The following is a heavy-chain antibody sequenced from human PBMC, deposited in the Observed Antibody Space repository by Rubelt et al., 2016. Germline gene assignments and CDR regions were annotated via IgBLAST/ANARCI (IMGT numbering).Heavy chain of an antibody. J-gene: IGHJ2*01. V-gene: IGHV4-39*02. CDR3: AREGRVVVVPAATKPEYWYFDL. CDR2: IYYSGST. Sequence: GSIYYSGSTYYNPSLKSRVTISVDTSKNQFSLKLSSVTAADTAVYYCAREGRVVVVPAATKPEYWYFDLWAVAPWSLSPQ. D-gene: IGHD2-2*01.